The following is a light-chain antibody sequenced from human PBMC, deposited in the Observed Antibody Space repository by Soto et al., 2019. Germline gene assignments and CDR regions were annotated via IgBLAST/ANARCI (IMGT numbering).Light chain of an antibody. J-gene: IGKJ3*01. Sequence: EIVLTQSPGTLSVSPGERVTLSCRASQSVSSNYLAWYQQRPGQAPMLLIFGASYRATGIPDRFSGSGSGTDFTLTISRRGPEDFAVYYCQQYSSSPPEFTFGPGTKVDSK. CDR1: QSVSSNY. V-gene: IGKV3-20*01. CDR3: QQYSSSPPEFT. CDR2: GAS.